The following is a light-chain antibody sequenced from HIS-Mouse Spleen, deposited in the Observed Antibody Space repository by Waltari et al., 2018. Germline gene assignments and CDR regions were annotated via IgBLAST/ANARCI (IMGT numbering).Light chain of an antibody. CDR1: SSDVGSYNR. Sequence: QSALTQPPSVSGSPGQSVPISCTGTSSDVGSYNRVPWYQPPPGTAPKLLIYEVSNRPSGVPDRFSGSKSGNTASLTISGLQAEDEADYYCSLYTSSSTWVFGGGTKLTVL. CDR3: SLYTSSSTWV. CDR2: EVS. J-gene: IGLJ3*02. V-gene: IGLV2-18*01.